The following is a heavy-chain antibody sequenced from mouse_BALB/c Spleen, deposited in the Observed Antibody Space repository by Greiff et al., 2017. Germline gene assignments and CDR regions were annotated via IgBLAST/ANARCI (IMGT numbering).Heavy chain of an antibody. CDR1: GFTFSSYA. D-gene: IGHD1-1*01. V-gene: IGHV5-6-5*01. CDR2: ISSGGST. J-gene: IGHJ2*01. Sequence: DVKLQESGGGLVKPGGSLKLSCAASGFTFSSYAMSWVRQTPEKRLEWVASISSGGSTYYPDSVKGRFTISRDNARNILYLQMSSLRSEDTAMYYCARDYYGSSEFDYWGQGTTLTVSS. CDR3: ARDYYGSSEFDY.